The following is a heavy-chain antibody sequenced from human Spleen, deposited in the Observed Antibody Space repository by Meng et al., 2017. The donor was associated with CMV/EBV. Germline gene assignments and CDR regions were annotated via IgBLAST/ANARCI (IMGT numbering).Heavy chain of an antibody. D-gene: IGHD1-14*01. Sequence: SETLSLTCTVSGDSVSSHDYYWSWVRQRPGMGLESLGYIHYTGNTKYNPSLKSRVIISMDTSKNQFSLRLSSVTTADTAVYYCAGDSDHTPPCWGQGTLVTVSS. J-gene: IGHJ4*02. CDR1: GDSVSSHDYY. CDR3: AGDSDHTPPC. CDR2: IHYTGNT. V-gene: IGHV4-61*08.